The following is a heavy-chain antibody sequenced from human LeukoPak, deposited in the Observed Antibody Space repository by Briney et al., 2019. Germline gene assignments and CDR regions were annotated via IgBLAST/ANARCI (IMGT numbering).Heavy chain of an antibody. Sequence: GGSLRLSCAASGFTFSSYWMSWVRQAPGKGLEWVANIKQDGSEKYYVDSVKGRFTISRDNAKNSLYLQMNSLRAEDTAVYYCAKPERGSNDAFDIWGQGTMVTVSS. J-gene: IGHJ3*02. CDR1: GFTFSSYW. V-gene: IGHV3-7*01. CDR2: IKQDGSEK. D-gene: IGHD5-12*01. CDR3: AKPERGSNDAFDI.